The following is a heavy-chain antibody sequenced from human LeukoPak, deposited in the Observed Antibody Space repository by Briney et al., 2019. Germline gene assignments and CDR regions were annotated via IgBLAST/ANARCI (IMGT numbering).Heavy chain of an antibody. Sequence: GGSLRLSCAASGFTFNTYTMNWVRQAPGKGLEWVSAITGSGGSTYYADSVKGRFTISRDNAKNSLYLQMNSLRAEDTAVYYCARDLSLGVLRFLEWSPALGYWGQGTLVTVSS. CDR1: GFTFNTYT. D-gene: IGHD3-3*01. V-gene: IGHV3-23*01. J-gene: IGHJ4*02. CDR3: ARDLSLGVLRFLEWSPALGY. CDR2: ITGSGGST.